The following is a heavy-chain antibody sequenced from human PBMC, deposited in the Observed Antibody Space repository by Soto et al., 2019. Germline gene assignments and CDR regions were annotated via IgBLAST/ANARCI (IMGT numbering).Heavy chain of an antibody. CDR1: GGSISSSSYY. Sequence: SETLSLTCTVSGGSISSSSYYWGWIRQPPGKGLEWIGSIYYSGSTYYNPSLKSRVTISVDTSKNQFSLKLSSVTAADTAVYYWARHAGYAKDFWGQGTTVTVSS. V-gene: IGHV4-39*01. J-gene: IGHJ6*02. CDR3: ARHAGYAKDF. CDR2: IYYSGST. D-gene: IGHD1-1*01.